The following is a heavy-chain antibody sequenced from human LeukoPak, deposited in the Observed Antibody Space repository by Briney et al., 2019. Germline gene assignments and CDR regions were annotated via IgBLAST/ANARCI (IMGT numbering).Heavy chain of an antibody. J-gene: IGHJ6*03. CDR3: ARARLRLSGYYYYMDV. CDR1: GFALDDYG. V-gene: IGHV3-20*04. Sequence: GSLRLSCAASGFALDDYGMSWVRQTPGKGLEWVSGINWNGGSTGYADSVKGRFTISRDNAKNSLYLQMNSLRAEDTALYYCARARLRLSGYYYYMDVWGKGTTVTVSS. CDR2: INWNGGST. D-gene: IGHD5-12*01.